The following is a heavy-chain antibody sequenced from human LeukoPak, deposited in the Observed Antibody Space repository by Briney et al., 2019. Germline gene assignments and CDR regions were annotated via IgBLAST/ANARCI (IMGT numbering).Heavy chain of an antibody. CDR1: GFTFSNYW. CDR3: ARDKSYYYDSSGYAFDI. D-gene: IGHD3-22*01. J-gene: IGHJ3*02. V-gene: IGHV3-21*01. CDR2: ISSSSSYI. Sequence: GGSLRLSCAASGFTFSNYWMHWVRQAPGKGLEWVSSISSSSSYIYYADSVKGRFTISRDNAKNSLYLQMNSLRAEDTAVYYCARDKSYYYDSSGYAFDIWGQGTMVTVSS.